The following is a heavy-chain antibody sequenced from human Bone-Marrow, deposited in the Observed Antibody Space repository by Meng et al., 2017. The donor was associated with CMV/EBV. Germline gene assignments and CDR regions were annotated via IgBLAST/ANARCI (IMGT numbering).Heavy chain of an antibody. V-gene: IGHV3-21*01. CDR2: ISSSGRSI. D-gene: IGHD1-1*01. CDR1: GFTFSSYN. Sequence: GESLKISCAASGFTFSSYNMNWVRHIPGKGLEWVASISSSGRSIYYADSVRGRFTISRDNGKNSLFLQMNTLRAEDTATYYCARVLISTTGSTFGYWGQGTVVTVSS. J-gene: IGHJ4*02. CDR3: ARVLISTTGSTFGY.